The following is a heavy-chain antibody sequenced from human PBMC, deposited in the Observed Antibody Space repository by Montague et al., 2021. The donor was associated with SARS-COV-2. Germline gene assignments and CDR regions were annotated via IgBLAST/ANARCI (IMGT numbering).Heavy chain of an antibody. Sequence: SLRLSCAATGFTFSTCSMTWVRQAPGKGLEWISYISGSSGTIHYADSVKGRFTISRDNARDSLSLQMNSLRADDTAIYYCARHDSWSDYFMRTLYGMDVWGQGTTVIVSS. J-gene: IGHJ6*02. CDR2: ISGSSGTI. D-gene: IGHD3-3*01. CDR3: ARHDSWSDYFMRTLYGMDV. V-gene: IGHV3-48*04. CDR1: GFTFSTCS.